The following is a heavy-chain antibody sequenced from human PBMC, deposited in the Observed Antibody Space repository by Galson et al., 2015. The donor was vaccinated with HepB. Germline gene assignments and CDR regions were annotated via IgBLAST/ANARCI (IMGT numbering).Heavy chain of an antibody. J-gene: IGHJ4*02. V-gene: IGHV4-59*01. Sequence: SETLSLTCTVSGGSISSYYWSWIRQPPGKGLEWIGYIYYSGSTNYNPSLKSRVTISVDTSKNQFSLKLSSVTAADTAVYYCARDEGGYSSGWYGHFDYWGQGTLVTVSS. D-gene: IGHD6-19*01. CDR2: IYYSGST. CDR1: GGSISSYY. CDR3: ARDEGGYSSGWYGHFDY.